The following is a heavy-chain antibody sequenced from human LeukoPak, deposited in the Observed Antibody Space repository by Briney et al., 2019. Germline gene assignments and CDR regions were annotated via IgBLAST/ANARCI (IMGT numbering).Heavy chain of an antibody. CDR2: IIPIFGTA. CDR3: ARAGVIYDSSGYRPVGFDY. V-gene: IGHV1-69*05. J-gene: IGHJ4*02. CDR1: GGTFSSYA. Sequence: GASVKVSCKASGGTFSSYAISWVRQAPGQGLEWMGGIIPIFGTANYAQKFQGRVTITTDESTSTAYMELSSLRSEDTAVYYCARAGVIYDSSGYRPVGFDYWGQGTLVTVSS. D-gene: IGHD3-22*01.